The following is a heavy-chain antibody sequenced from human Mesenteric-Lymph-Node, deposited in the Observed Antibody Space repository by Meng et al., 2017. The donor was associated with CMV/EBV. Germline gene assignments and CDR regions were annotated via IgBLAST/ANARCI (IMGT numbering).Heavy chain of an antibody. CDR3: ARDFRIVGATRVYYYYGMDV. J-gene: IGHJ6*02. Sequence: GSLRLSCTVSGGSISSYYWSWIRQPPGKGLEWIGYIYYSGSTNYNPSLKSRVTISVDTSKNQFSLKLGSVTAADTAVYYCARDFRIVGATRVYYYYGMDVWGQGTTVTVSS. V-gene: IGHV4-59*01. CDR1: GGSISSYY. D-gene: IGHD1-26*01. CDR2: IYYSGST.